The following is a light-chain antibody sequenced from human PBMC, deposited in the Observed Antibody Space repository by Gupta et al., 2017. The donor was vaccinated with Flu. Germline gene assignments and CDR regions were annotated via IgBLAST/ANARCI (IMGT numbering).Light chain of an antibody. V-gene: IGKV1-33*01. CDR1: QDISNY. Sequence: DIQMTQSPSSLSASVGDRVTITCQASQDISNYLNWYQQKPGKAPKLLIYDASNLETGVPSRFSGSGSGTDFTFTISSLQPEDIATYYCQQYDNRPSFGPGTKAEIK. CDR2: DAS. CDR3: QQYDNRPS. J-gene: IGKJ3*01.